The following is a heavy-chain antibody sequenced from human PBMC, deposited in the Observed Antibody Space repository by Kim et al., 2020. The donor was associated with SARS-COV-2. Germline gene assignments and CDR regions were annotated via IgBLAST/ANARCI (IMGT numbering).Heavy chain of an antibody. J-gene: IGHJ6*02. Sequence: GGSLRLSCAASGFTFSSYSMNWVRQAPGKGLEWVSSISSSSSYIYYADSVKGRFTISRDNAKNSLYLQMNSLRAEDTAVYYCAREYGSGSYLLLGMDVWGQGTTVTVSS. CDR1: GFTFSSYS. D-gene: IGHD3-10*01. CDR2: ISSSSSYI. V-gene: IGHV3-21*01. CDR3: AREYGSGSYLLLGMDV.